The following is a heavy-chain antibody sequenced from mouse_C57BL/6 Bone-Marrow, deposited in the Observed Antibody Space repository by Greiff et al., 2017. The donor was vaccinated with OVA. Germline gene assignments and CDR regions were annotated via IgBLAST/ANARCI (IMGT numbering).Heavy chain of an antibody. J-gene: IGHJ2*01. D-gene: IGHD1-1*01. V-gene: IGHV1-66*01. CDR2: IYPVSGNT. CDR1: GYSFTSYY. CDR3: ARMNYGSIYEDFDY. Sequence: VQLQQSGPELVKPGASVKISCKASGYSFTSYYIHWVKQRPGQGLEWIGWIYPVSGNTKYNEKFKGKATLTADTSSSTAYMQLSSLTSEDSAVYYCARMNYGSIYEDFDYWGQGTTLTVSS.